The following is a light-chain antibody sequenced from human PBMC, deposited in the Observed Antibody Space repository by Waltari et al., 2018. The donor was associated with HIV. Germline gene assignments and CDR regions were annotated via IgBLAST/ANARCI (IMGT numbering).Light chain of an antibody. V-gene: IGKV3-15*01. Sequence: DRVMTQSPATLSVSPGERAPLSCRASQSVSSNLAWYQQTPGPPPRLLIYGASTKATGVPARFTGSGSGTEFTLTISSLQSEDFAIYYCQQYNNWPPITFGQGTRLEIK. CDR2: GAS. J-gene: IGKJ5*01. CDR3: QQYNNWPPIT. CDR1: QSVSSN.